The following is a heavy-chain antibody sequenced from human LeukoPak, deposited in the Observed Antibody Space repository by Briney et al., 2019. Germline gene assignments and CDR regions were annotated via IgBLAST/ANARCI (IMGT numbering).Heavy chain of an antibody. J-gene: IGHJ4*02. CDR1: GFTFSSYS. V-gene: IGHV3-23*01. D-gene: IGHD1-26*01. CDR3: AKDWSCDY. CDR2: ISGSGDKI. Sequence: GGSLRLSCAASGFTFSSYSMNWVRQAPGKGLEWVSAISGSGDKIHYADSVKGRFTISRDNSKNTLYLQMNSLRVEDTAIYYCAKDWSCDYWGQGTLITVSS.